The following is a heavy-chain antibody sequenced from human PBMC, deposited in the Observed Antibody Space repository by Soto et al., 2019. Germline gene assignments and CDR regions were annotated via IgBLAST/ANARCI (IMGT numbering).Heavy chain of an antibody. CDR1: GGSISSGNFY. V-gene: IGHV4-30-4*01. CDR3: AHDSHGGNTYFDL. Sequence: VQLQESGPGLVRPSETLSLTCTVSGGSISSGNFYWSWIRQPPGKGLEWIGYIYFSGSTSYSPSLMSRLTISLNTSNNQFSLKLTSVTAADTAVYYCAHDSHGGNTYFDLWGQGALVSVSS. CDR2: IYFSGST. J-gene: IGHJ4*02. D-gene: IGHD1-26*01.